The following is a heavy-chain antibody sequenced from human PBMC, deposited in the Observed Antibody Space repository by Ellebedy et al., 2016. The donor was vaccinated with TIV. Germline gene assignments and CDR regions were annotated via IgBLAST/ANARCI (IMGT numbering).Heavy chain of an antibody. V-gene: IGHV3-23*01. D-gene: IGHD3-10*01. Sequence: GESLKISCAASGFTFSSYAMSWVRQAQGKGLEWVSAISGSGGSTYYADSVKGRFTISRDNSKNTLYLQMNSLRADDTAVYYCTTDPFRGEIVTDYWGQGTLVTVSS. CDR2: ISGSGGST. CDR3: TTDPFRGEIVTDY. CDR1: GFTFSSYA. J-gene: IGHJ4*02.